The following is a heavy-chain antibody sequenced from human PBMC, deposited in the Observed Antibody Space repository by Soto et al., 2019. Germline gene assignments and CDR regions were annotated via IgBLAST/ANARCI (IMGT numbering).Heavy chain of an antibody. V-gene: IGHV3-72*01. CDR1: GFTFSDYY. CDR3: AREGSSSGPDYEY. D-gene: IGHD3-22*01. Sequence: EVQLVESGGGLVQPGGSLRLSCAASGFTFSDYYINWVRQAPGKGLEWVGRTRNKANSYTTDYAAFVKGRFTISRDDSKNLIYLPMNSLKTEDTAVYYCAREGSSSGPDYEYWGQGTLVTVSS. CDR2: TRNKANSYTT. J-gene: IGHJ4*02.